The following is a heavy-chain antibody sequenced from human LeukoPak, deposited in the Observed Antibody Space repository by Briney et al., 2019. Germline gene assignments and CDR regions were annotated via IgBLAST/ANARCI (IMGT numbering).Heavy chain of an antibody. J-gene: IGHJ4*02. V-gene: IGHV3-21*01. Sequence: GGSLRLSCAASGFTFSSYSMNWVRQAPGKGLEWGSSISSSSSYIYYADSVKGRFTISRDNAKNSLYLQMNSLRAEDTAVYYCARDWAAAGTSMDFDYWGQGTLVTVSS. D-gene: IGHD6-13*01. CDR3: ARDWAAAGTSMDFDY. CDR2: ISSSSSYI. CDR1: GFTFSSYS.